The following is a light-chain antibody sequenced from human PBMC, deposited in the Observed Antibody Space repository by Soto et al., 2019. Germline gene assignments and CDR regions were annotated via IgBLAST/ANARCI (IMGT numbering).Light chain of an antibody. CDR1: QTISNH. J-gene: IGKJ3*01. Sequence: EIVLTQSPATLSLSPGERATLSFRASQTISNHLAWYQQKPGQAPRLLIYDASKRATGIPARFSGSGSGTDFTLTICSLEPEDFAVYYCQQRNSWPPLFTFGPGTKVDIK. CDR2: DAS. CDR3: QQRNSWPPLFT. V-gene: IGKV3-11*01.